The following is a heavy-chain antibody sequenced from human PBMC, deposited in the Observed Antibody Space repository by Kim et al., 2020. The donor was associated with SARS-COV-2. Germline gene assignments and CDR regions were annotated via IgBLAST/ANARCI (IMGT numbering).Heavy chain of an antibody. CDR2: ISSSSTI. Sequence: GGSLRLSCAASGFTFSSYSMNWVRQAPGKGLEWVSYISSSSTIYYADSVKGRFTISRDNAKNSLYLQMNSLRAEDTAVYYCARDRLSGGSKKEYYYYGMDVWGQGTTVTVSS. D-gene: IGHD2-15*01. V-gene: IGHV3-48*04. CDR1: GFTFSSYS. J-gene: IGHJ6*02. CDR3: ARDRLSGGSKKEYYYYGMDV.